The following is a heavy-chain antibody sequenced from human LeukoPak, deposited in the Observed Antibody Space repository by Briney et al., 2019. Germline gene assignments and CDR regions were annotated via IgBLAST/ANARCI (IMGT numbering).Heavy chain of an antibody. V-gene: IGHV3-23*01. CDR2: ISGSGGST. CDR3: AKVRYSRGVVVTAIDY. J-gene: IGHJ4*02. D-gene: IGHD2-21*02. CDR1: GFTFSSYA. Sequence: GGSLRLSCAASGFTFSSYAMHWVRQAPGKGLEWVSAISGSGGSTYYADSVKGRFTISRDNSKNTLYLQMNSLRAEDTAVYYCAKVRYSRGVVVTAIDYWGQGTLVTVSS.